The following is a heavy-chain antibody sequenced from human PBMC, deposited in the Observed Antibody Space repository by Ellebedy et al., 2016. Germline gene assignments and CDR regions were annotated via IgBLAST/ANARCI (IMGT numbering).Heavy chain of an antibody. V-gene: IGHV4-59*08. J-gene: IGHJ5*02. CDR1: GDSVNNYY. CDR2: IPKSGGT. D-gene: IGHD4/OR15-4a*01. Sequence: SETLSLTCTVSGDSVNNYYWNWVRQPPGEGLEWIGCIPKSGGTIYNPSLESRLTMSLDTSRNQFSLNLRPVTATDTAVYYCAKREAMVSETGPGSWLDPWGQGTLVTVSS. CDR3: AKREAMVSETGPGSWLDP.